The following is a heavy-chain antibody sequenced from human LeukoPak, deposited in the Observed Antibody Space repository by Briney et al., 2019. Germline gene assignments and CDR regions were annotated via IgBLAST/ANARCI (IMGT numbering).Heavy chain of an antibody. J-gene: IGHJ4*02. V-gene: IGHV3-73*01. CDR2: IRSKANTYAT. CDR3: ARYTDHYYFDY. CDR1: GFTFSGSA. Sequence: GGSLRLSCAASGFTFSGSAMHWVRQASGKGLEWVGRIRSKANTYATAYAASVKGRFSISRDDSKNTAYLQLNSLKTEDTAVYYCARYTDHYYFDYWGQGTLVTVSS. D-gene: IGHD1-1*01.